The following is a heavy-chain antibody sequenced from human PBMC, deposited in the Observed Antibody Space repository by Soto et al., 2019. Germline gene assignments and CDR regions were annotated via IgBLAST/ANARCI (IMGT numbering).Heavy chain of an antibody. D-gene: IGHD3-22*01. Sequence: ASVKVCCKASGYAFTSYGISWVRQAPGQGLEWMGWISAYNGNTNYAQKLQGRVTMTTDTSTSTAYMELRSLRSDDTAVYYCARDLDSSGYYSHFDYWGQGTLVTVSS. CDR3: ARDLDSSGYYSHFDY. V-gene: IGHV1-18*01. J-gene: IGHJ4*02. CDR2: ISAYNGNT. CDR1: GYAFTSYG.